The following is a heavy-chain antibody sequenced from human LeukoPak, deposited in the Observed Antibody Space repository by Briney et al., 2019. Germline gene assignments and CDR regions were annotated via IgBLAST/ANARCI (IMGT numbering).Heavy chain of an antibody. J-gene: IGHJ4*02. D-gene: IGHD5-18*01. Sequence: PGGSLRLSCAASGFTFSSYAMSWVRQAPGKGLESVSAISGSGGSTGYADSVKGRFTISRDNSKNTLYLQMNSLRAEDTAVYYCAKHVGYSYGYYFDYWGQGTLVTVSS. CDR3: AKHVGYSYGYYFDY. V-gene: IGHV3-23*01. CDR1: GFTFSSYA. CDR2: ISGSGGST.